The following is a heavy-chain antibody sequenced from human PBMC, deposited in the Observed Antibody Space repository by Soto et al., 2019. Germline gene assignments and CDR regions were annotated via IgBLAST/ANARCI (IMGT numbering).Heavy chain of an antibody. CDR3: ARFAGGYDSAGYYLYYFDY. V-gene: IGHV3-11*01. J-gene: IGHJ4*02. CDR1: GFTFSDYY. CDR2: ISSSGSTI. Sequence: GGSLRLSCATSGFTFSDYYMSWIRQAPGKGLEWVSYISSSGSTIYYADSVKGRFTISRDNAKNSLYLQMNSLRAEDTAIFYCARFAGGYDSAGYYLYYFDYWGQGALVTVSS. D-gene: IGHD3-22*01.